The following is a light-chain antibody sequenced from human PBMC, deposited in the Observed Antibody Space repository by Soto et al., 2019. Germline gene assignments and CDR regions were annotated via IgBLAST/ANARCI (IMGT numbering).Light chain of an antibody. V-gene: IGKV3-15*01. CDR3: QQYKNRPT. J-gene: IGKJ1*01. Sequence: EVVMTQSPATLSVSPGERATLSCRASQSVSSKLAWYQLKPGQAPRLLIYDASTRATGIPARFSGSGSGTEFTLTISSLQAEDFAVYYCQQYKNRPTFGPGTKVDIK. CDR1: QSVSSK. CDR2: DAS.